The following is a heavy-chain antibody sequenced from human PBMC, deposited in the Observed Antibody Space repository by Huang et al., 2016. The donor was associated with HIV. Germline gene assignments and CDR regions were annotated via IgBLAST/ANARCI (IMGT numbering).Heavy chain of an antibody. J-gene: IGHJ4*02. Sequence: QVQLVESGGAVVQPGRSLRLSCAASGFTVSSYGMHWVRQDAGKGLEWGAVTSYDGSNKNYADSVKGRFTISRDNSKNTLHLQMNSLRAEDTAVYYCAKDLAGYCSSTSCYGQDYWGQGTLVTVSS. CDR2: TSYDGSNK. D-gene: IGHD2-2*01. CDR1: GFTVSSYG. CDR3: AKDLAGYCSSTSCYGQDY. V-gene: IGHV3-30*18.